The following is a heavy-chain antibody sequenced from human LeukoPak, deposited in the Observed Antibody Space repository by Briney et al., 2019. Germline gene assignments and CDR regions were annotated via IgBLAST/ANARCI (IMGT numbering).Heavy chain of an antibody. D-gene: IGHD3-3*01. CDR2: ISWNSGSI. CDR1: GFTFDDYA. J-gene: IGHJ3*02. CDR3: ARSGVLRFLEWLLDAFDI. Sequence: GGSLRLSCAASGFTFDDYAMHWVRQAPGKGLEWVSGISWNSGSIGYADSVKGRFTISRDNAKNSLYLQMNSLRAEDTAVYYCARSGVLRFLEWLLDAFDIWGQGTMVTVSS. V-gene: IGHV3-9*01.